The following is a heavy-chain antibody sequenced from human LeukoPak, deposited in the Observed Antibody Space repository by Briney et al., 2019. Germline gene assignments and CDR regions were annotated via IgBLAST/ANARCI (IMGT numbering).Heavy chain of an antibody. CDR1: GYTFTSYA. Sequence: ASVKVSCKASGYTFTSYAMHWVRQAPGQRLEWMGWTNAGNGNTKYSQKFQGRVTITRDTSASTAYMELSSLRSEDTAVYYCARVRDYGDPPRYWGQGTLVTVSS. V-gene: IGHV1-3*01. CDR2: TNAGNGNT. CDR3: ARVRDYGDPPRY. J-gene: IGHJ4*02. D-gene: IGHD4-17*01.